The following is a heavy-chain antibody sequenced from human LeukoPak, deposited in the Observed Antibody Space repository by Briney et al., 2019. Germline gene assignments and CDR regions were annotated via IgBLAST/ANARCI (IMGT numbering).Heavy chain of an antibody. V-gene: IGHV4-30-4*08. CDR1: GGSIXSGXXX. CDR2: IYYSGST. D-gene: IGHD2-2*01. Sequence: GGSIXSGXXXWSWIRQPRGXXLXXIGXIYYSGSTYDNPSLKSRVTISVDTAKNQFSLKLSSVTAADTAVYYCARGFAGPYVPAANLFHWGQGTLVTVSS. J-gene: IGHJ4*02. CDR3: ARGFAGPYVPAANLFH.